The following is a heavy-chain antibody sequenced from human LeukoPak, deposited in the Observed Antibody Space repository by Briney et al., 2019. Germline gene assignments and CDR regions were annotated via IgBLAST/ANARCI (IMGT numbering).Heavy chain of an antibody. V-gene: IGHV4-31*03. J-gene: IGHJ3*02. D-gene: IGHD2-15*01. Sequence: PSETLSLTCSVSGGSISSDDYCWNWIRQHPGKGLEWIGYIYYSGSTYYNPSLKSRVTISVDTSKNRFSLKLSSVTAADTAVYYCARGGVVIDAFDIWGQGTMVTVSS. CDR2: IYYSGST. CDR3: ARGGVVIDAFDI. CDR1: GGSISSDDYC.